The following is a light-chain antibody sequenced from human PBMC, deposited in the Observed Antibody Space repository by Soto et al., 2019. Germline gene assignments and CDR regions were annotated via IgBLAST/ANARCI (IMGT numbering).Light chain of an antibody. V-gene: IGKV1-39*01. Sequence: DIQMIQSPSSLSASVGDRVTITCRASQSIDTYLNWYQQKPGEAPKLLIYVASTLQSGVPSRFSGSGSGTDFTLTISSLQPEDFATYYCQQSYRAPLTFGGGTKVEIK. CDR3: QQSYRAPLT. J-gene: IGKJ4*01. CDR2: VAS. CDR1: QSIDTY.